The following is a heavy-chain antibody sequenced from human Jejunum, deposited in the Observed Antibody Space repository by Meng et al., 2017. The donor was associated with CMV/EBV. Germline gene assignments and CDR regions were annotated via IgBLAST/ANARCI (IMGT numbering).Heavy chain of an antibody. CDR3: ARDRGLTMHREVAEYYYYGIDV. CDR2: IYYSGTT. D-gene: IGHD3-10*01. V-gene: IGHV4-31*02. CDR1: Y. Sequence: YWTWIRQHPERGLEWIRYIYYSGTTYYNPSLRSRLTISVDTSMNQFSLKLSSVSAADTAVYYCARDRGLTMHREVAEYYYYGIDVWGQGTTVTVSS. J-gene: IGHJ6*02.